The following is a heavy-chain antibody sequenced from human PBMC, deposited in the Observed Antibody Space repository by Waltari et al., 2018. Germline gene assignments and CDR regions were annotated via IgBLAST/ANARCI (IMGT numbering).Heavy chain of an antibody. J-gene: IGHJ3*02. CDR3: ARRGWVVPSSMGAFDI. D-gene: IGHD2-2*01. V-gene: IGHV4-59*01. CDR1: GGSISDYY. Sequence: QVQLKESGPGLVKPSETLSLTCTVSGGSISDYYWNWLRQPPGKGLERIGYIYNTGRTNYNPSLKSRVTISLDTSKNQFSLKLTSVTAADTAVYYCARRGWVVPSSMGAFDIWGQGTLVTVST. CDR2: IYNTGRT.